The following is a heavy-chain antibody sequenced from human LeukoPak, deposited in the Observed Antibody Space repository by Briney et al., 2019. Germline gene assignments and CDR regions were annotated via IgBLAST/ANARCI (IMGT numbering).Heavy chain of an antibody. J-gene: IGHJ5*02. CDR3: ATQATSGWHFS. D-gene: IGHD6-19*01. Sequence: GASVKVSCKASGYPFTSYDINWVRQATGQGLEWMAWMNPNNGATGFEPKFHGRLSMTRDKSITTAYMELSGLTSDDTAVYYCATQATSGWHFSWGQGTLVTVSS. V-gene: IGHV1-8*01. CDR2: MNPNNGAT. CDR1: GYPFTSYD.